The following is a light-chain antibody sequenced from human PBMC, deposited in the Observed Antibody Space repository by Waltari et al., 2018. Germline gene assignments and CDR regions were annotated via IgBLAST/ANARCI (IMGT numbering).Light chain of an antibody. J-gene: IGKJ2*01. Sequence: DIQVTQSPSPLSASVGDRVTITCRARQRNSSWLGWYQQRPGKAPKLPIYKASSLEKGVPSRVSGSGSGKEFTLTISSLQPDDFATYFWQEDNTYPYTFGQGTKLGI. CDR3: QEDNTYPYT. CDR1: QRNSSW. CDR2: KAS. V-gene: IGKV1-5*03.